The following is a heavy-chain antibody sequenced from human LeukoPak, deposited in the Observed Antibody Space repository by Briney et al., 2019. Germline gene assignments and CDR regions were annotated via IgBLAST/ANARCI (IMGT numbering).Heavy chain of an antibody. D-gene: IGHD3-22*01. CDR2: ISGSGGST. J-gene: IGHJ3*02. V-gene: IGHV3-23*01. CDR3: AKDYYYDSSGYYYGDAFDI. CDR1: GFTFSSYA. Sequence: GGSLRLSCAASGFTFSSYAMSWVRQAPGKGLEWVSAISGSGGSTYYADSVKGRFTISRDNSKNTLYLQMNSLRAEDTAVYYCAKDYYYDSSGYYYGDAFDIWGQGTMVTVSS.